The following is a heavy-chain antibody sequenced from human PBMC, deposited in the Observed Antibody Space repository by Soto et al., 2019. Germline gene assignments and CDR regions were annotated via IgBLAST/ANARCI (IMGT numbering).Heavy chain of an antibody. CDR1: GFTFSSYG. V-gene: IGHV3-30*18. CDR2: IYDGSNK. D-gene: IGHD3-22*01. CDR3: AKDRSGYYDTSGPFDY. J-gene: IGHJ4*02. Sequence: GGSLRLSCAASGFTFSSYGMHWVRQAPGKGLEWVAVIYDGSNKYYADSVKGRFTISRDNSKNTLYLQMNSLRAEDTAVYYCAKDRSGYYDTSGPFDYWGQGTLVTVSS.